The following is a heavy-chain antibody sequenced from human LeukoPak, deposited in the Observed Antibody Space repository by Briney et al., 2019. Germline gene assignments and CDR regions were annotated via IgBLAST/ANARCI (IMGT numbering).Heavy chain of an antibody. D-gene: IGHD3-3*01. CDR2: IYYSGST. CDR1: GGSISSGDYY. J-gene: IGHJ4*02. V-gene: IGHV4-30-4*08. Sequence: TSQTLSHTCTVSGGSISSGDYYWSWIRQPPGKGLEWIGYIYYSGSTYYNPSLKSRVAISVDTSKNQFSLKLSSVTAADTAVYYCARAGNTIFGVVISYFDYWGQGTLVTVSS. CDR3: ARAGNTIFGVVISYFDY.